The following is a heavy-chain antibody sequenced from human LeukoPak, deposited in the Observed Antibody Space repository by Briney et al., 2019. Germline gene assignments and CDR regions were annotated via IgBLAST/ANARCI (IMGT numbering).Heavy chain of an antibody. V-gene: IGHV4-34*01. Sequence: SETLSLTCTVSGGSISNYYWSWIRQPPGKGLEWIGEINHSGSTNYNPSLKSRVTISVDTSKNQFSLKLSSVTAADTAVYYCARDKTYYYDSSGYYPLLYWGQGTLVTVSS. D-gene: IGHD3-22*01. CDR2: INHSGST. CDR3: ARDKTYYYDSSGYYPLLY. J-gene: IGHJ4*02. CDR1: GGSISNYY.